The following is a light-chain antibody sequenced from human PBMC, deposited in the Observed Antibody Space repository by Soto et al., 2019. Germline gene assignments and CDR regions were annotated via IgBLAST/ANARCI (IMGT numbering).Light chain of an antibody. Sequence: QSVLTQPPSASGSPGQSVTISCSGTSSDVGGYDSVSWYQHHPGKVPKLIIFGVDKWPSGVPDRFSGFKSGNTASLTVSGLRAEDEADYYCSSYAGSNTFVFGTGTKVT. CDR3: SSYAGSNTFV. V-gene: IGLV2-8*01. J-gene: IGLJ1*01. CDR1: SSDVGGYDS. CDR2: GVD.